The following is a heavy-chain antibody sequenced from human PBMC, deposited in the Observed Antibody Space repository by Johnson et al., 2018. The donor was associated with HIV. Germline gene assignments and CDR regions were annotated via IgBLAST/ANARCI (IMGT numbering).Heavy chain of an antibody. CDR3: ASHRDVAPGEGVAFDI. V-gene: IGHV3-30*03. CDR2: IRYDGSNE. J-gene: IGHJ3*02. CDR1: GFSFSDNG. D-gene: IGHD4-17*01. Sequence: QVQLVESGGGVVQPGRSLRLSCAASGFSFSDNGMHWVRQAPGKGLEWVAVIRYDGSNEFYADSVKGRFTISRDTSKNTLYLQMNSLRAEDTAVYYCASHRDVAPGEGVAFDIWGQGTMVTVSS.